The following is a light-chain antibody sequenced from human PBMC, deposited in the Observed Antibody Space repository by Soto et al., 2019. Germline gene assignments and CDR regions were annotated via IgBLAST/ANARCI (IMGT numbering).Light chain of an antibody. V-gene: IGLV2-11*01. CDR2: HVS. J-gene: IGLJ1*01. CDR1: SSDVGAYDY. CDR3: CTDAGSYKV. Sequence: QSVLTQPASVSGSPGQSVTISCTGTSSDVGAYDYVSWYQQHPGKAPKLLIYHVSKRPSGVPDRFSGSKSGNTASLTISGLQAEDEADYYCCTDAGSYKVFGIGTKLTVL.